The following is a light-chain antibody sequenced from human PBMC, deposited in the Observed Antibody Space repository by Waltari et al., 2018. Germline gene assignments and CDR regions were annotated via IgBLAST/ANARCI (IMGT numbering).Light chain of an antibody. CDR3: LQHNSYPLT. V-gene: IGKV1-17*01. CDR2: AAS. Sequence: DIQMTQAPSSLSASVGDTVTITCRASQDISSYLNWFQQKPGKAPKLLIYAASSLESGVPSRFSGSGSGTEFTLNISSLQPEDFATYYCLQHNSYPLTFGGGTNVEIK. J-gene: IGKJ4*01. CDR1: QDISSY.